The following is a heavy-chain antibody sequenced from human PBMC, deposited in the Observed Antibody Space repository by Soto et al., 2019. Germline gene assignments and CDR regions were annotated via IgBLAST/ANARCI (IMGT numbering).Heavy chain of an antibody. CDR1: GASISGFY. D-gene: IGHD1-1*01. Sequence: PSETLSLTCTVSGASISGFYWSWIRKSAGKGLEWIGRIYATGTTDYNPSLKSRVMMSVDTSKKQFSLKLRSVTAADTAVYYGGREGTKNLRAWFDAWGQGISVTVSS. J-gene: IGHJ5*02. V-gene: IGHV4-4*07. CDR3: GREGTKNLRAWFDA. CDR2: IYATGTT.